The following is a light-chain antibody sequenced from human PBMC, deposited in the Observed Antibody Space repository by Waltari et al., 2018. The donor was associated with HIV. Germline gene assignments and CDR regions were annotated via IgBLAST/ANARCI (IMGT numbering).Light chain of an antibody. CDR3: SSSISTSTLV. CDR1: SSDLLSYTF. Sequence: QSALTQPAPVSGSPGPSLTIHCTGASSDLLSYTFSAWYQHRPGKAPKLIIYDVNNRPSGVSNRFSGYKSGNTASLTISGLQAEDEADYFCSSSISTSTLVFGTGTKVTVL. V-gene: IGLV2-14*03. CDR2: DVN. J-gene: IGLJ1*01.